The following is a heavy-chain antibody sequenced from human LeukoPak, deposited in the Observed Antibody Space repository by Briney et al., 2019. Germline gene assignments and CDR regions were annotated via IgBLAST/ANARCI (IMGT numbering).Heavy chain of an antibody. CDR3: ARDNPPHDFWSGYSPFDI. Sequence: NPGGSLRLSCAASGFTVSSNYMSWVRQAPGKGLEWVSVIYSGGSTYYADSVKGRFTISRDNSKNTLYLQMNSLRAEDTAVYYCARDNPPHDFWSGYSPFDIWGQGTMVTVSS. D-gene: IGHD3-3*01. V-gene: IGHV3-53*01. CDR2: IYSGGST. J-gene: IGHJ3*02. CDR1: GFTVSSNY.